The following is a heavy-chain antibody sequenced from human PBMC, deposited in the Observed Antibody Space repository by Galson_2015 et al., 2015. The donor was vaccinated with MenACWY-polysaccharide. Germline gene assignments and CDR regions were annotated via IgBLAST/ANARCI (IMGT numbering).Heavy chain of an antibody. CDR2: IIPSLGKP. J-gene: IGHJ6*02. V-gene: IGHV1-69*04. CDR3: ARDGYCSGGSCYFNYYYALDV. D-gene: IGHD2-15*01. Sequence: SCKASGGTFSNSGFYAISWVRQAPGQGLEWMGRIIPSLGKPNYAEKFQGRVAITADKSTSTAYMELSSLRSEDTAVYFCARDGYCSGGSCYFNYYYALDVWGQGTTVTVSS. CDR1: GGTFSNSGFYA.